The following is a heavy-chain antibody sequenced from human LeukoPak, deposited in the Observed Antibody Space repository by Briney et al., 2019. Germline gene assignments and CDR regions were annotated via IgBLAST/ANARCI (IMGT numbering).Heavy chain of an antibody. CDR2: IWYDGSNK. J-gene: IGHJ6*02. D-gene: IGHD5-12*01. CDR3: ARANTYDSNYYYGMDV. CDR1: GFTFSSYG. Sequence: GGSLRLSCAASGFTFSSYGMHWVRQAPGKGLEWVAVIWYDGSNKYYADSVKGRFTISRDNSKNTLYLQMNSLRAEDTAAYYCARANTYDSNYYYGMDVWGQGTTVTVSS. V-gene: IGHV3-33*01.